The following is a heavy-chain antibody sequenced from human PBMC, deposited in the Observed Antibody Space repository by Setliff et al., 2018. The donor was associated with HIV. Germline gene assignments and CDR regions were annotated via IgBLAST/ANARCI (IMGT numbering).Heavy chain of an antibody. J-gene: IGHJ5*02. Sequence: SETLSLTCSVSGDSIFTSTYYWGWIRQPPGKRLEWIGSIYYSGNTYYNPSLKSRVTISVDTSKNQFFLNLSSVTATDSAVYYCARLGRPYSGQGWFDPWGQGTPVTVSS. CDR1: GDSIFTSTYY. D-gene: IGHD5-12*01. CDR2: IYYSGNT. V-gene: IGHV4-39*01. CDR3: ARLGRPYSGQGWFDP.